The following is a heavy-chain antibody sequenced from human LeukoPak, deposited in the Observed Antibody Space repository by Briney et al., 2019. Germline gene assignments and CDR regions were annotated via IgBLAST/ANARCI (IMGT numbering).Heavy chain of an antibody. CDR1: GVTFSSYW. V-gene: IGHV3-74*01. CDR3: ARSNQADDY. CDR2: INPGGSSI. Sequence: HPGGSLRLSCAASGVTFSSYWMHWVRQVPGKGLVWVARINPGGSSITYADSVKGRFTISRDNAKNTLYLQMDSLRAEDTGVYYCARSNQADDYWGQGTLVTVSS. D-gene: IGHD1-14*01. J-gene: IGHJ4*02.